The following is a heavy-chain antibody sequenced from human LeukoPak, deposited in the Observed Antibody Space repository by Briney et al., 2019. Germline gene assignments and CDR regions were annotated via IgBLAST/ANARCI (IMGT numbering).Heavy chain of an antibody. CDR1: GYSFTSYW. CDR2: IYPGDSDT. V-gene: IGHV5-51*01. CDR3: ARHSGIIAAGTVDY. J-gene: IGHJ4*02. Sequence: PGESLKISCKGSGYSFTSYWIGWVRQMPGKGLEWMGIIYPGDSDTRYSPSFQGQVIISADKSITTAYLQWSSLKASDTAIYYCARHSGIIAAGTVDYWGQGTLVTVSS. D-gene: IGHD6-13*01.